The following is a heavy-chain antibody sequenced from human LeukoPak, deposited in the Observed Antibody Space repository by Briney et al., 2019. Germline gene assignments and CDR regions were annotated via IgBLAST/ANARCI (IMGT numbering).Heavy chain of an antibody. CDR1: GYIFTGYY. J-gene: IGHJ4*02. V-gene: IGHV1-2*02. D-gene: IGHD1-26*01. CDR3: ARVGATFNFDY. Sequence: GASVKVSCKASGYIFTGYYMHWVRQASRQGHEWMGWINPNSGDTNYAQKFQGRVTMTRDTSISTAYMELSRLRSDDTAVYYCARVGATFNFDYWGQGTLVTVSS. CDR2: INPNSGDT.